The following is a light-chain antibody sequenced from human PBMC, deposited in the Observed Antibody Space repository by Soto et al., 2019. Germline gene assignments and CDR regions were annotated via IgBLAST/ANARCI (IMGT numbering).Light chain of an antibody. Sequence: EIVLTQSPGTLSLSPGERATLSCRASQRLSSNYLAWFQQKPGQAPRLLIYGASSRATGIPDRFSGSGSGRDFTLTISSLEPEDFSVYYCQQRYNWPITFGQGTRLEIK. V-gene: IGKV3D-20*02. CDR1: QRLSSNY. CDR3: QQRYNWPIT. CDR2: GAS. J-gene: IGKJ5*01.